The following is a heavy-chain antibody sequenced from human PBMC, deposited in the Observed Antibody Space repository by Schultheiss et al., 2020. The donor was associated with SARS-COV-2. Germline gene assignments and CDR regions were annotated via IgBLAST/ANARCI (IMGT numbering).Heavy chain of an antibody. V-gene: IGHV4-4*07. Sequence: SETLSLTCTVSGGSISSYYWSWIRQPAGKGLEWIGRIYTSGSTNYNPSLKSRVTISVDTSKNQFSLKLSSVTAADTAVYYCAEGPAATEYFQHWGQGTLVTVSS. CDR2: IYTSGST. D-gene: IGHD2-2*01. J-gene: IGHJ1*01. CDR1: GGSISSYY. CDR3: AEGPAATEYFQH.